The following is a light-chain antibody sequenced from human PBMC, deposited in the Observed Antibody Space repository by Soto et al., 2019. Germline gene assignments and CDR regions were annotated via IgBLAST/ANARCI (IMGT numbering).Light chain of an antibody. CDR3: ATWDDSLNARGV. J-gene: IGLJ3*02. CDR2: NNN. CDR1: RSNIGNNA. Sequence: QSVLTQTPSASGTPGQTVTISCSGSRSNIGNNAVSWYQQFPGTAHKLLIYNNNQRPPGVPDRFSGSKSGTSASLAISGLQSEYEADYYCATWDDSLNARGVFGGGTKLTVL. V-gene: IGLV1-44*01.